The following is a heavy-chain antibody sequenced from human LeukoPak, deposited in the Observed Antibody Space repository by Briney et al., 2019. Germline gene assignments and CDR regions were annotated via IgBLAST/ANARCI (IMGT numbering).Heavy chain of an antibody. CDR2: ISDSGVST. J-gene: IGHJ4*02. D-gene: IGHD1-26*01. Sequence: PGGSLRLSCAASGFTFSNSAMSWVRQAPGKGLEWVSAISDSGVSTYYADSVKGRFTISRDNSKNMVYPQMNSLRAEDTAVYYCAKELRIVGATEGFDSWGQGTLVTVSS. V-gene: IGHV3-23*01. CDR1: GFTFSNSA. CDR3: AKELRIVGATEGFDS.